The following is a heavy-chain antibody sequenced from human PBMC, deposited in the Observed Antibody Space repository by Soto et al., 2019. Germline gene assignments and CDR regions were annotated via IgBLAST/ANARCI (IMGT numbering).Heavy chain of an antibody. CDR3: ARGVPVVPAAMGYYYYYGMDV. J-gene: IGHJ6*02. Sequence: QLQLQESGSGLVKPSQTLSLTCAVSGGSISSGGYSWSWIRQPPGKGLEWIGYIYHSGSTYYNPSLKSRVTISVDRSKNQFSLKLSYVTAADTAVYYCARGVPVVPAAMGYYYYYGMDVWGQGTTVTVSS. CDR2: IYHSGST. D-gene: IGHD2-2*01. V-gene: IGHV4-30-2*01. CDR1: GGSISSGGYS.